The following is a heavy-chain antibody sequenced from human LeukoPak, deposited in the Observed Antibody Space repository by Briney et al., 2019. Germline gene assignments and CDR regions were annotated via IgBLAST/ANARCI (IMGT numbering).Heavy chain of an antibody. Sequence: ASVKVSCKASGYTFTSYAIHWVRQVPGQRLDWMGWINPGNGYTKYSQKFQDRVTITRDTSATTAYMELSSLTSEDTAVYYCARGNGDIDYWGLGTQVTVSS. CDR3: ARGNGDIDY. J-gene: IGHJ4*02. V-gene: IGHV1-3*01. CDR1: GYTFTSYA. CDR2: INPGNGYT. D-gene: IGHD4-17*01.